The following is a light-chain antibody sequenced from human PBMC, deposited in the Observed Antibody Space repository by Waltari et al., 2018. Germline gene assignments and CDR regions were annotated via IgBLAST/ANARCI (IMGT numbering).Light chain of an antibody. CDR3: QALGTGAWV. J-gene: IGLJ3*02. Sequence: CYDIKTGQSRLLVIYRGPKRPSEIPERFSGSKSTNAATLTITGTHAMDDADYYCQALGTGAWVFGGGTKLTVL. CDR2: RGP. V-gene: IGLV3-1*01.